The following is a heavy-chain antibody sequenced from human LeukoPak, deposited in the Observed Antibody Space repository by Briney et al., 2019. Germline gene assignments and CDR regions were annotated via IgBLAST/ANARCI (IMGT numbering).Heavy chain of an antibody. CDR3: AKNGRDDHDKYFFDF. CDR2: ISGSGVGT. V-gene: IGHV3-23*01. Sequence: GGSLRLSCADSGFIFRNYAMSWVRQAPGMGLEWVSAISGSGVGTNYADSVKGRFTISRDNSKNTLYLQMNSLRAEDTAVYYCAKNGRDDHDKYFFDFWGQGTQVTVSS. CDR1: GFIFRNYA. D-gene: IGHD3-9*01. J-gene: IGHJ4*02.